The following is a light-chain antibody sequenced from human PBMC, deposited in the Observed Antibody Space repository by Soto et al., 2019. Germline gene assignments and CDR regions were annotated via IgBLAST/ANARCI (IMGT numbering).Light chain of an antibody. CDR3: QQYGGSPRT. V-gene: IGKV3-20*01. CDR2: GAS. J-gene: IGKJ1*01. Sequence: EIVLTQSPVTLSLSPGERGTLSCRASQSVGTSLAWYQQKPGRAPRLLIYGASNRATGIPDRFSGSGSGTDSTLTISKLEPEDFAVYHCQQYGGSPRTFGQGTKVDIK. CDR1: QSVGTS.